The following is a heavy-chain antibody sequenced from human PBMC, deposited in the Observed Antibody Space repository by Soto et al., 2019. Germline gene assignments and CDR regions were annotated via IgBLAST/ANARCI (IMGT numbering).Heavy chain of an antibody. CDR2: IIPIFGTT. CDR1: GGTFSSYA. CDR3: AREKGLWFGESYYYYYYMDV. J-gene: IGHJ6*03. D-gene: IGHD3-10*01. Sequence: SVKVSCKASGGTFSSYAISWVRQAPGQGLEWMGGIIPIFGTTNYAQKFQGRVTMTADASTSTAYMELSSLRSEDTAVYYCAREKGLWFGESYYYYYYMDVWGKGTTVTVSS. V-gene: IGHV1-69*13.